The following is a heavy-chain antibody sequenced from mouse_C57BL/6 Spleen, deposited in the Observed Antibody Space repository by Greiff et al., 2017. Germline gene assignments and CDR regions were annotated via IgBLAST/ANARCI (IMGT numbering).Heavy chain of an antibody. CDR2: IYPGDGDT. Sequence: QVQLQQSGPELVKPGASVKISCKASGYAFSSSWMNWVKQRPGKGLEWIGRIYPGDGDTNYNGKFKGKATLTADKSSSAAYMQLSSLTSEDSAVYFCARWDYYGSFDYWGQGTTLTVSS. V-gene: IGHV1-82*01. CDR1: GYAFSSSW. J-gene: IGHJ2*01. D-gene: IGHD1-1*01. CDR3: ARWDYYGSFDY.